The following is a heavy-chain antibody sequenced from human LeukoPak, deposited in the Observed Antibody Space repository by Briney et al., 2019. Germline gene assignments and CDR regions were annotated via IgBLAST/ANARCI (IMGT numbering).Heavy chain of an antibody. Sequence: GGSLRLSCAASAFPFSDYSMNWVRQAPGKGREWISYISGRSSTIYYAVSVRGRCTISRDNAKNSMYLQMNSLRAENTAVYYCARDRLTSGSYFFDYWGQGTLVTVCS. D-gene: IGHD1-26*01. CDR1: AFPFSDYS. CDR3: ARDRLTSGSYFFDY. CDR2: ISGRSSTI. J-gene: IGHJ4*02. V-gene: IGHV3-48*01.